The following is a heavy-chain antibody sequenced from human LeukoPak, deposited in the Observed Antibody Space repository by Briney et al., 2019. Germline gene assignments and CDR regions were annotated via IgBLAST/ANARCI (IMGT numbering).Heavy chain of an antibody. CDR3: ARHYYDSSGYHYQDY. J-gene: IGHJ4*02. Sequence: SETLSLTCTVSGGSISGSSYYWGWIRQPSGKGLEWIGSIYYSGSTYYNPSLKSRVTMSVDTSKNQFSLKLSSVIAADTAVYYCARHYYDSSGYHYQDYWGQGTLVTVSS. D-gene: IGHD3-22*01. V-gene: IGHV4-39*01. CDR1: GGSISGSSYY. CDR2: IYYSGST.